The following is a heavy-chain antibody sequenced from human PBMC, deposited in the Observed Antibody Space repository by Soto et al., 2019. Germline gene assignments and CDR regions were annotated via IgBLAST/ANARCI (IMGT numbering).Heavy chain of an antibody. CDR3: ARHLDSGSGPDYNYSGMAV. CDR2: IYPGDSDT. CDR1: GYSFTSYW. J-gene: IGHJ6*04. V-gene: IGHV5-51*01. Sequence: PGESLKISCKGSGYSFTSYWIGWVRQMPGKGLEWMGIIYPGDSDTRYSPSFQGQVTISADKSISTAYLQWSSLKASDTAMFYCARHLDSGSGPDYNYSGMAVGGKGTTVPVS. D-gene: IGHD6-19*01.